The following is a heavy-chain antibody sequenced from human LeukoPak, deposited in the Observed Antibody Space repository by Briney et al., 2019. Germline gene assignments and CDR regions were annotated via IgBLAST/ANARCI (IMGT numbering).Heavy chain of an antibody. CDR3: ASRSFSGGSGSYNIRDY. V-gene: IGHV1-69*13. Sequence: SVKVSCKASGGTFSSYAISWVRQAPGQGLEWMGRIIPIFGTANYAQKFQGRVTITADESTSTAYMELSSLRSEDTAVYYCASRSFSGGSGSYNIRDYWGQGTLVTVSS. D-gene: IGHD3-10*01. J-gene: IGHJ4*02. CDR2: IIPIFGTA. CDR1: GGTFSSYA.